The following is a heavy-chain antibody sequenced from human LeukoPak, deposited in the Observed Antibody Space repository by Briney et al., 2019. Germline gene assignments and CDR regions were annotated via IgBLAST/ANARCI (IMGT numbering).Heavy chain of an antibody. CDR1: GFTFSSYS. J-gene: IGHJ4*02. V-gene: IGHV3-21*01. D-gene: IGHD5-12*01. Sequence: GGSLRLSCAASGFTFSSYSMNWVRQAPGKGLEWVSSISSSSSYIYYADSVKGRFTISRDNAKNSLYLQMNSLRAEDTAVYYCARILQYERVATIRVFDHWGQGTLVTVSS. CDR3: ARILQYERVATIRVFDH. CDR2: ISSSSSYI.